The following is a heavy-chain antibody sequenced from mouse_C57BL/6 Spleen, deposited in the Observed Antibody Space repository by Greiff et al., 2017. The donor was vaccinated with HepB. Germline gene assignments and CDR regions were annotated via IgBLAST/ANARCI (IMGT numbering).Heavy chain of an antibody. CDR1: GFNIKNTY. CDR3: TGGEGGFDY. J-gene: IGHJ2*01. CDR2: IDPANGNT. V-gene: IGHV14-3*01. Sequence: EVQLQQSVAELVRPGASVKLSCTASGFNIKNTYMHWVKQRPEQGLEWIGRIDPANGNTKYAPKFQGKATLTADTSSNTAYLQLSSLASEDAAICSSTGGEGGFDYWGQGTTLTVSS.